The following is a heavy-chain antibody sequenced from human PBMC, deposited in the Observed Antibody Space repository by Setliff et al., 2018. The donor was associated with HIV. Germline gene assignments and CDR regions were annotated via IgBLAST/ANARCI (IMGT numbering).Heavy chain of an antibody. CDR1: GGSISTSGTY. D-gene: IGHD6-6*01. CDR3: VRAEYSSSSDWFTP. Sequence: SETLSLTCTVSGGSISTSGTYWSWIRQHPGKGLEWIGYIYYSGNTYYSPSLKSRLTISVDTSKNQFSLKLRSVTAADTAVYYCVRAEYSSSSDWFTPWGQGALVTVSS. J-gene: IGHJ5*02. CDR2: IYYSGNT. V-gene: IGHV4-31*03.